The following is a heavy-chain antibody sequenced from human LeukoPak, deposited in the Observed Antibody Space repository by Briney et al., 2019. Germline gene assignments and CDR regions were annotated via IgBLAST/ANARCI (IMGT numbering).Heavy chain of an antibody. J-gene: IGHJ4*02. Sequence: GGSLRPSCVVSGFIFNNYDMSWVRQAPGKGLEWVSAISGSGGSTYYADSVKGRFTISRDNSKNTLYLQMNSLRVEDTAIYYCAKVTVTMAATGDYWGQGTLVTVSS. D-gene: IGHD2-15*01. CDR1: GFIFNNYD. CDR2: ISGSGGST. CDR3: AKVTVTMAATGDY. V-gene: IGHV3-23*01.